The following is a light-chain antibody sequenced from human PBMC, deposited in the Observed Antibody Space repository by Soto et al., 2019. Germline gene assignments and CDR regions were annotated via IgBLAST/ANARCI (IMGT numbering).Light chain of an antibody. CDR2: ANN. J-gene: IGLJ2*01. CDR3: QSYDIHLSASLV. CDR1: SSNFGAGYD. Sequence: QSVLTQPPSVSGAPGQRVTIYCTGSSSNFGAGYDVHWYQQLPGTAPKLLIYANNNRPSGIPDRFSGSKSGTSASLAITGLQAEDEADYYCQSYDIHLSASLVFGGGTKLTVL. V-gene: IGLV1-40*01.